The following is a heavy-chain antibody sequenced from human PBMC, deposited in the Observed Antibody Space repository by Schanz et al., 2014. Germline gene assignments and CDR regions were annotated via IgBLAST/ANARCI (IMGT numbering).Heavy chain of an antibody. J-gene: IGHJ4*02. CDR3: ARDGNYYGSRNYYQTPYYFDY. CDR2: IYASGAT. V-gene: IGHV3-66*01. CDR1: GFTVSSNH. Sequence: EGQLAESGGGLVQPGGSLRLSCAVSGFTVSSNHMSWVRQAPGKGLEWVSTIYASGATYYADSVKRRFTISRDISKNTLHLQVTSLRAEDTAIYYCARDGNYYGSRNYYQTPYYFDYCGQGTLVTVSS. D-gene: IGHD3-10*01.